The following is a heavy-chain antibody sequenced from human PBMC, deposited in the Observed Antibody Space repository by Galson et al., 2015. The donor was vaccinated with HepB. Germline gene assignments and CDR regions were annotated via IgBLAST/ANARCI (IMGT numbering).Heavy chain of an antibody. V-gene: IGHV3-7*01. D-gene: IGHD4-23*01. CDR3: ARGPHLVTPGGDRFDP. CDR1: EFTFSTYG. Sequence: SLRLSCAASEFTFSTYGLSWVRQAPGKGLEWVANMKQDGSEKYYVDSVKGRFTISRDNAKNSLYLQMNSLRAEDTAVYYCARGPHLVTPGGDRFDPWGQGTLVTVSS. J-gene: IGHJ5*02. CDR2: MKQDGSEK.